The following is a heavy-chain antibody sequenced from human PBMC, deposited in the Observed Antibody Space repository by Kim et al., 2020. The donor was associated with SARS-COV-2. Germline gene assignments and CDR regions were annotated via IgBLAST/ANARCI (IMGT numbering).Heavy chain of an antibody. J-gene: IGHJ4*02. CDR2: INHSGST. D-gene: IGHD2-2*01. Sequence: SETLSLTCAVYGGSFSGYYWSWIRQPPGKGLEWIGEINHSGSTNYNPSLKSRVTISVDTSKNQFSLKLSSVTAADTAVYYCARRGATAAFDYWGQGTLVTVSS. CDR3: ARRGATAAFDY. V-gene: IGHV4-34*01. CDR1: GGSFSGYY.